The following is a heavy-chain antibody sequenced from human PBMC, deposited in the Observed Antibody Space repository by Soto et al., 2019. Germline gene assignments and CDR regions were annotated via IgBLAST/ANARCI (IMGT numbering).Heavy chain of an antibody. J-gene: IGHJ4*02. Sequence: EASVKVSCKASGSTFTSYAMHWVRQAPGQRLEWMGWINAGNGNTKYSQKFQGWVTMTRDTSISTAYMELSRLRSDDTAVYYCARAHCGGDCYSGVDYWGQGTLVTVSS. CDR2: INAGNGNT. V-gene: IGHV1-3*01. CDR3: ARAHCGGDCYSGVDY. D-gene: IGHD2-21*02. CDR1: GSTFTSYA.